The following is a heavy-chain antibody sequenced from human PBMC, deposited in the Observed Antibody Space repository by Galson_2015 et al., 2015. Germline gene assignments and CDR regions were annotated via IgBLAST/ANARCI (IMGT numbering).Heavy chain of an antibody. CDR1: GYTFTDYY. Sequence: SVKVSCKASGYTFTDYYIHWVRQAPGQGLEWMGRINPNSGGSNYAQKFQGRVTMTRDTSISTVYMEVSRLGSDDTAVYFCARGLLFSTSPVGYWGQGTLVTVSS. CDR2: INPNSGGS. D-gene: IGHD6-6*01. CDR3: ARGLLFSTSPVGY. J-gene: IGHJ4*02. V-gene: IGHV1-2*06.